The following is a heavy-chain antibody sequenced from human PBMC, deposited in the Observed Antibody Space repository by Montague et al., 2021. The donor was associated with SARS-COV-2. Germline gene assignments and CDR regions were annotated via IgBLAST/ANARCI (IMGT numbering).Heavy chain of an antibody. J-gene: IGHJ5*02. CDR3: AHLMGRGWYGDWFDP. CDR2: IYWDDDK. Sequence: PALVKPTQTLTLTCTFSGFSLSTSGVGVGWIRQPPGKALEWLALIYWDDDKRYSPSLKSRLTITKDTSKNQVVLTMTNMDPVDTATSYWAHLMGRGWYGDWFDPWGQGTLVTVSS. D-gene: IGHD6-19*01. V-gene: IGHV2-5*02. CDR1: GFSLSTSGVG.